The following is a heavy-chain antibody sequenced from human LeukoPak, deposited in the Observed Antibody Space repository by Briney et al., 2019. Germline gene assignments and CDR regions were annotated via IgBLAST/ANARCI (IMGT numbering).Heavy chain of an antibody. CDR3: GVDSSGYYYFDY. V-gene: IGHV4-39*07. Sequence: SETLSLTCTVSGGSISSSSDYWGRQRQPPGKAQEGIGSIYHSGRTYYTPSLKSRVTISVDTSKNQFSLKLSSVTAADTAVYYCGVDSSGYYYFDYWGQGTLVTVSS. D-gene: IGHD3-22*01. CDR1: GGSISSSSDY. CDR2: IYHSGRT. J-gene: IGHJ4*02.